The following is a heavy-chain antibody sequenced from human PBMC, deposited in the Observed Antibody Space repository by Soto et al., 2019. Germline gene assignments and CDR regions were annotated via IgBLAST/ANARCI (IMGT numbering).Heavy chain of an antibody. J-gene: IGHJ4*02. D-gene: IGHD3-22*01. CDR3: AREGDFYDSSGYYYYFDY. CDR2: INHSGST. CDR1: GGSFSGYY. V-gene: IGHV4-34*01. Sequence: SETLSLTCAVYGGSFSGYYWSWIRQPPGKGLEWIGEINHSGSTNYNPSLKSRVTISVDTSKNQFSLKLSSVTAADTAVYYCAREGDFYDSSGYYYYFDYWGQGTLVTVSS.